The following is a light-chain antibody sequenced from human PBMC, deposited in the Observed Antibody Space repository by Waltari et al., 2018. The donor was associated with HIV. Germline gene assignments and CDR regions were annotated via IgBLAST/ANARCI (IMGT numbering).Light chain of an antibody. CDR3: NSRDSSDTSYV. V-gene: IGLV3-19*01. J-gene: IGLJ1*01. Sequence: SSDLTQDPAVSVALGETVRITCRGDTLRSYYAAWYQQQPGQAPILVIYDSTNRPSGTPDRFSVSTSGGTASLTITGPQAEDEADYYCNSRDSSDTSYVFGPGTYVTVL. CDR2: DST. CDR1: TLRSYY.